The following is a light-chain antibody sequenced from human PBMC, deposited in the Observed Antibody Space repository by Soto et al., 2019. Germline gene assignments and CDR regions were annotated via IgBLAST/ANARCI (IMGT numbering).Light chain of an antibody. V-gene: IGLV2-14*01. CDR2: DVT. J-gene: IGLJ1*01. CDR1: SSDVGDYDS. CDR3: SSYTATSTQV. Sequence: QSVLDEPGSVYECPGQSITIYYTRNSSDVGDYDSVSWYQQRPGKAPQLMISDVTNRPSGISNRFSGSKSGNTASLTISGLQTEDEADYYCSSYTATSTQVFGTGTQLTVL.